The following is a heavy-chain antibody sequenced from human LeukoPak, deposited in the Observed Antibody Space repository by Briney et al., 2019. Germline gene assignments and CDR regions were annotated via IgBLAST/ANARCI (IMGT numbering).Heavy chain of an antibody. D-gene: IGHD2-21*01. V-gene: IGHV3-30*02. J-gene: IGHJ3*01. CDR3: AKEFLYCGGDCPLTV. CDR1: GFTFSSYG. CDR2: IRYDGSNK. Sequence: GGSLRLSCAASGFTFSSYGMHWVRQAPGKGLEWVAFIRYDGSNKYYADSVKGRFTISRDNSKNTLYLQMNSLRAEDTALYYCAKEFLYCGGDCPLTVWGQGTMVTVSS.